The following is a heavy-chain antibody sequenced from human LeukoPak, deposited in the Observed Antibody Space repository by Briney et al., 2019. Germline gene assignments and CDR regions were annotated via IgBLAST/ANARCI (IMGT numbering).Heavy chain of an antibody. J-gene: IGHJ4*02. Sequence: GGSLRLSCAASGFTFSSNYMSWVRQAPGKGLEWVSVIYSGGSTYYADSVKGRFTISRDNSKNTLYLQMNSLRAGDTAVYYCAREYGSGTGDYWGQGTLVTVSS. CDR2: IYSGGST. V-gene: IGHV3-53*01. D-gene: IGHD3-10*01. CDR3: AREYGSGTGDY. CDR1: GFTFSSNY.